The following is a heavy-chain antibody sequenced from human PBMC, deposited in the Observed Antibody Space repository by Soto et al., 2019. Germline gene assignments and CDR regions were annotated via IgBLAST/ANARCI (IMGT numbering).Heavy chain of an antibody. CDR1: GVTFSTYT. J-gene: IGHJ4*02. CDR3: AREDGIVGGTSAFDY. V-gene: IGHV3-21*01. CDR2: INGRSNYK. D-gene: IGHD1-26*01. Sequence: EVQVVESGGGLVKPGGSLRLSCASSGVTFSTYTMNWVRQAPGKGLEWVLSINGRSNYKYYTDSVKGRFTISRDNAKNSLYLQMNRLRAEDTAVYYCAREDGIVGGTSAFDYWGLGTLFTVSA.